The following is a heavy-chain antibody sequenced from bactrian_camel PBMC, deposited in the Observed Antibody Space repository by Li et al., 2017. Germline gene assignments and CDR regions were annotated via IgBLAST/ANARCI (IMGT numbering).Heavy chain of an antibody. V-gene: IGHV3S40*01. D-gene: IGHD2*01. CDR2: ISTGGGGT. Sequence: QLVESGGGSVQAGGSLRLSCAASGSTFSSYGMSWVRQAQGKGLEWVSAISTGGGGTYYADSVKGRFISSRDNSKNTVYLQLNGLKSEDTAMYYCASDYGTTYYGQGTQVTVS. J-gene: IGHJ4*01. CDR1: GSTFSSYG.